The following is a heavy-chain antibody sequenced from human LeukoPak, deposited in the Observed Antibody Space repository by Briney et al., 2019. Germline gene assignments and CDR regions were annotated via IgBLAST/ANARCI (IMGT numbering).Heavy chain of an antibody. Sequence: GSLRLSCAASGFPFSSYSMNWVRQAPGKGLEWISYITSSSSNIYYADSVKGRFTISRDNAKNSVYLQMDSLRAEDTAVYYCARSAFYYDSDSYYSAEYFQHWGQGTLVTVSP. V-gene: IGHV3-48*01. CDR3: ARSAFYYDSDSYYSAEYFQH. CDR2: ITSSSSNI. J-gene: IGHJ1*01. D-gene: IGHD3-22*01. CDR1: GFPFSSYS.